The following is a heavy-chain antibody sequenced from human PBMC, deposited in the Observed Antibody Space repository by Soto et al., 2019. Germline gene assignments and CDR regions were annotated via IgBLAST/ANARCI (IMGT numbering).Heavy chain of an antibody. J-gene: IGHJ4*02. D-gene: IGHD3-3*01. CDR2: ISGSDGKT. CDR3: ARWSYLDY. V-gene: IGHV3-23*01. Sequence: GGSLRLSCAASGFSFGSYALSWVRQAPGKGLEWVSTISGSDGKTFYADSVKGRSSISRDTSQSTLYLQMNSLRADDTAMYYCARWSYLDYWGQGTRVTVSS. CDR1: GFSFGSYA.